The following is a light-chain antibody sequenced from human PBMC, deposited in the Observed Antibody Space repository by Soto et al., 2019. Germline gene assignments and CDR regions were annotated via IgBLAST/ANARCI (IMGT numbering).Light chain of an antibody. CDR2: GAS. V-gene: IGKV3-20*01. CDR1: QSVSGAY. CDR3: QQSHNSPPT. Sequence: IVLTQSPGTLSLSPGERATLSCRASQSVSGAYLAWYQQKPGQAPRLLIYGASSRATGIPDRFSGSGSGTDSTLTISRLEPEDFAVYYCQQSHNSPPTFGQGTKVEI. J-gene: IGKJ1*01.